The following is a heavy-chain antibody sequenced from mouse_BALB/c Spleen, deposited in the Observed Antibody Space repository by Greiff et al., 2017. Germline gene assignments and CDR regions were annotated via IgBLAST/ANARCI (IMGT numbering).Heavy chain of an antibody. D-gene: IGHD1-1*01. Sequence: EVQLVESGGGLVQPGGSRKLSCAASGFTFSSFGMHWVRQAPEKGLEWVAYISSGSSTIYYADTVKGRFTISRDNPKNTLLLQMTSLRSEDTAMYYCARSGTTVVASYYYAMDYWGQGTSVTVSA. V-gene: IGHV5-17*02. CDR1: GFTFSSFG. CDR3: ARSGTTVVASYYYAMDY. J-gene: IGHJ4*01. CDR2: ISSGSSTI.